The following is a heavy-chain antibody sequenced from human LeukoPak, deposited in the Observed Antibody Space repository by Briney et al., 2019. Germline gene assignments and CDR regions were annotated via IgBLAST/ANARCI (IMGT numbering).Heavy chain of an antibody. D-gene: IGHD3-22*01. V-gene: IGHV1-8*02. J-gene: IGHJ4*02. CDR1: GYTFTGYY. CDR3: ARGQYYYDSSGSFPFDY. Sequence: ASVKVSCKASGYTFTGYYMHWVRQAPGQGLEWMGWMNPNSGNTGYAQKFQGRVTMTRNTSISTAYMELSSLRSEGTAVYYCARGQYYYDSSGSFPFDYWGQGTLVTVSS. CDR2: MNPNSGNT.